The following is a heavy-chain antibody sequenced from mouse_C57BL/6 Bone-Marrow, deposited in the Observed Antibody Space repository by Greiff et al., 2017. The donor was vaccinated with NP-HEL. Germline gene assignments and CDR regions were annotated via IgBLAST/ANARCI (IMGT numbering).Heavy chain of an antibody. D-gene: IGHD1-1*01. CDR1: GYTFTSYW. V-gene: IGHV1-55*01. CDR3: AREVYYYGSSYQFAY. CDR2: IYPGSGST. Sequence: QVQLQQPGAELVKPGASVKMSCKASGYTFTSYWITWVKQRPGQGLEWIGDIYPGSGSTNYNEKFKSKATLTVDTSSSTAYMQLSSLTSEDSAVYYCAREVYYYGSSYQFAYWGQGTLVTVSA. J-gene: IGHJ3*01.